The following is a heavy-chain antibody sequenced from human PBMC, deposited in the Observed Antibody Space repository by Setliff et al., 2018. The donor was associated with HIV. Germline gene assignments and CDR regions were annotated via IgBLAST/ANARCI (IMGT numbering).Heavy chain of an antibody. J-gene: IGHJ6*03. Sequence: GASVKVSCKTSGGTFSGYVLIWVRQAPGQGLEWMGGIIPLFGTANYAQKFQGRVTITTDKSTSTAYMELSSLRSEDTAVYYCARGRSLVRGSGSPENYYMDVWGKGTTVTVSS. CDR2: IIPLFGTA. D-gene: IGHD3-10*01. CDR1: GGTFSGYV. V-gene: IGHV1-69*05. CDR3: ARGRSLVRGSGSPENYYMDV.